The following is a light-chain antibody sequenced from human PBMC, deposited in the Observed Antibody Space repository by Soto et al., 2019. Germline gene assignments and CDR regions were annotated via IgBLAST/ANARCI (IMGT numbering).Light chain of an antibody. V-gene: IGKV3D-20*02. CDR3: QQRSNWPPIT. CDR2: GAS. Sequence: EIVLTQSPGTLSLSPGERATLSCRASQSVSSSFLAWYQQKPGQTPRLLIYGASNRAAGIPARFSGSGSGTDFTLTINSLEPEDFAVYYCQQRSNWPPITFGQGTRLE. CDR1: QSVSSS. J-gene: IGKJ5*01.